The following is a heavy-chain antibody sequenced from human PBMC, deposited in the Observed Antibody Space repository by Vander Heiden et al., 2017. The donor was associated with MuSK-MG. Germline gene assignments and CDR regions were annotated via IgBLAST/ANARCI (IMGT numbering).Heavy chain of an antibody. CDR3: ARDLNGSPYVNWYFDL. V-gene: IGHV1-69*01. Sequence: QVQLVQSGAEVKKPGSSVKVSCKSSGGTFSSYGISWVRQAPGQGLEWMGGIIPIFGTANYAQKFQGRVTITADESTSTAYMELSSLRSEDTAVYYCARDLNGSPYVNWYFDLWGRGTLVTVSS. CDR1: GGTFSSYG. CDR2: IIPIFGTA. D-gene: IGHD1-26*01. J-gene: IGHJ2*01.